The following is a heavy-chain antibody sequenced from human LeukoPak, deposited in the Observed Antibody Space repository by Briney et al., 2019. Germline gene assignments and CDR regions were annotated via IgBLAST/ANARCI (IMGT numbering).Heavy chain of an antibody. CDR1: EFTFSSYA. CDR2: ISGSGSGT. J-gene: IGHJ6*02. V-gene: IGHV3-23*01. CDR3: AKEMTYYYDMDV. Sequence: AGGSLRLSCAASEFTFSSYAMSWVRQAPGKGLEWVSAISGSGSGTYYADSVKGRFTISRDNSKNTLYLQMNSLRAEETAVYYCAKEMTYYYDMDVWGQGTTVTVSS.